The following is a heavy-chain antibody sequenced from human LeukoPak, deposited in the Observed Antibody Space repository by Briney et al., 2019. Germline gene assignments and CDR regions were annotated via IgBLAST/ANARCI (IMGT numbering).Heavy chain of an antibody. D-gene: IGHD6-13*01. Sequence: PGGSLRLSCAASGFSLSSYAMSWVRQAPGKGLEWVSAISGSGGNTYHADSVRGRFTISRDNSKNTLYLQMDSLRAEDTAIYYCAKVSWANYFDYWGQGTLVTVSS. CDR2: ISGSGGNT. CDR1: GFSLSSYA. J-gene: IGHJ4*02. CDR3: AKVSWANYFDY. V-gene: IGHV3-23*01.